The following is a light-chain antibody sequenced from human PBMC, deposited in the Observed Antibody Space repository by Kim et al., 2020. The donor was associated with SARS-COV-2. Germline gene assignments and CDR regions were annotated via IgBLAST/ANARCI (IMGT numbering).Light chain of an antibody. CDR2: YDN. J-gene: IGLJ3*02. CDR1: NIGSKS. CDR3: QVWDSSSDHRV. V-gene: IGLV3-21*04. Sequence: SYELTQPPSVSVAPGMTARITCGGENIGSKSVHWYQQRPDQAPALVIFYDNTRPSGIPERFSGSNSGNTAALTIRRVEAGDEADYYCQVWDSSSDHRVFGGGTQLTVL.